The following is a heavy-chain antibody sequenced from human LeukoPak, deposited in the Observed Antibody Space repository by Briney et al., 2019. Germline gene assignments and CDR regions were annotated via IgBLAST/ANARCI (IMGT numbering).Heavy chain of an antibody. J-gene: IGHJ6*03. CDR3: ARARWGIGYCSSTSCFHYYYMDV. V-gene: IGHV3-7*01. Sequence: GGSLRLSCAASGFTFSSYWMSWVRQAPGKGLEWVANIKQDGSEKYYVDSVKGRFTISRDNAKNSLYLQMNSLRAEDTAVYYCARARWGIGYCSSTSCFHYYYMDVWGKGTTVTISS. CDR1: GFTFSSYW. D-gene: IGHD2-2*01. CDR2: IKQDGSEK.